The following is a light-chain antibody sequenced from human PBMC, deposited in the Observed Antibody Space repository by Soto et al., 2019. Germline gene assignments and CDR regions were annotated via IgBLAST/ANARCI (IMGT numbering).Light chain of an antibody. CDR2: EVS. CDR3: TSYAGGNIFYV. V-gene: IGLV2-8*01. J-gene: IGLJ1*01. CDR1: GSDVGGYNS. Sequence: QSVLTQPPSASGSPGQSVTISCTGTGSDVGGYNSVSWYQQHPGKAPKLIIFEVSKRPSGVPDRFSGSKSGNTASLTVSGLQPEDEADYYCTSYAGGNIFYVFGTGTKLTVL.